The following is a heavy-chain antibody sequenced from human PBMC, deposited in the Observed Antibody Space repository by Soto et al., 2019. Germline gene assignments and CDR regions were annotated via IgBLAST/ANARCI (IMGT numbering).Heavy chain of an antibody. Sequence: GGSLRLSCATSGFTFSSYAMVWVRPAAEKGLEWVESISNNGDTAYYADSVKGRFTISRGNSENTLYLQMNGLRADDTALYFCAKSRVFIGAIVTLLDSWGQGTQVTVSX. CDR2: ISNNGDTA. D-gene: IGHD3-16*02. J-gene: IGHJ4*02. CDR3: AKSRVFIGAIVTLLDS. V-gene: IGHV3-23*01. CDR1: GFTFSSYA.